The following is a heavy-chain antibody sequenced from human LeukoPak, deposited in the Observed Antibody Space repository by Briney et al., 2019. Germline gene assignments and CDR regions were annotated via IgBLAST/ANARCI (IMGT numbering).Heavy chain of an antibody. D-gene: IGHD4-17*01. V-gene: IGHV1-8*02. CDR3: ARGLTVTTRPAGY. CDR2: MNPNSGNK. CDR1: VYTFTSYD. Sequence: GASVKVSCKASVYTFTSYDINWVRQATGQGLEWMGWMNPNSGNKDYAQKFQGRVTMTRNTSIRTAYMELSSLRSEDTAMYYCARGLTVTTRPAGYWGQGTLVTVSS. J-gene: IGHJ4*02.